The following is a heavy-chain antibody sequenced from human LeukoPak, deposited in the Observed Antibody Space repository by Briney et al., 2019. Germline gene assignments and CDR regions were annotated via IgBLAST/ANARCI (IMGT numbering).Heavy chain of an antibody. Sequence: PSETLSLTCIVSGYSISTGYYWGWIRPPPGKGLEWIGSIRHSGNTYYNPSLKSRVTMSVDTSKNQFSLKLSSVTAADTAIYYCARVRYCTSNTCFYDFDYWGQGTLVTVSS. V-gene: IGHV4-38-2*02. CDR3: ARVRYCTSNTCFYDFDY. J-gene: IGHJ4*02. CDR2: IRHSGNT. CDR1: GYSISTGYY. D-gene: IGHD2-2*01.